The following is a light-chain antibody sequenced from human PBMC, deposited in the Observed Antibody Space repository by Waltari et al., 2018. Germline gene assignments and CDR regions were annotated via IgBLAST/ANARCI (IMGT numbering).Light chain of an antibody. CDR2: AAT. V-gene: IGKV1-9*01. J-gene: IGKJ1*01. Sequence: IQLTQPPSSLSASVGARVTTTSRASHGISNYFTSYQQKPGKAPKPLIYAATTLQSGIPSRVSRRESGKDFTLTISSLQPEEYATFDGQQLNSYQGTFSQGTKVEIK. CDR3: QQLNSYQGT. CDR1: HGISNY.